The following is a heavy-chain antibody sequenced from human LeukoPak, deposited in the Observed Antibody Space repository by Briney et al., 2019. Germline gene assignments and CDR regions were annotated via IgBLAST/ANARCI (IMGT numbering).Heavy chain of an antibody. Sequence: GGSLRLSCAASGCTFSSYWMSLLRKAPGKGLEWVANIKQDGSEKYYVDSVKGRFTISRDNAKNSLYLQMNSLRAEDTAVYYCARGGQQLVFYRYFDYWGQGTLVTVSS. CDR3: ARGGQQLVFYRYFDY. CDR1: GCTFSSYW. D-gene: IGHD6-13*01. V-gene: IGHV3-7*01. J-gene: IGHJ4*02. CDR2: IKQDGSEK.